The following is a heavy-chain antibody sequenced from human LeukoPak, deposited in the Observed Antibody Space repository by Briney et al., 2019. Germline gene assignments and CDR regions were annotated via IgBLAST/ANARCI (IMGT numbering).Heavy chain of an antibody. CDR2: INHSGST. D-gene: IGHD4-23*01. Sequence: SETLSLTCAVYGGYFNTYYWTWIRQPPGKGLEWIGEINHSGSTNYNPSLKSRVSISVDTSKRQFSLELTSVTAADTAVYYCARLVVDYGGNSNAFDVWGQGTKVTVSS. CDR3: ARLVVDYGGNSNAFDV. J-gene: IGHJ3*01. CDR1: GGYFNTYY. V-gene: IGHV4-34*01.